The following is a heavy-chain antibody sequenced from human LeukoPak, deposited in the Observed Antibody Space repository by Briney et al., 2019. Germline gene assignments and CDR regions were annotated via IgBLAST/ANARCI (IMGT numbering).Heavy chain of an antibody. CDR1: GFTFHDYG. J-gene: IGHJ4*02. Sequence: GRSLRLSCAASGFTFHDYGMHWVRQAPGRGLEWVSFISADGSKTYYADSVKGRFTVSRDNSKSSLHLQMSSLRTDDSALYYCAKDRPVVSYWGQGTLVSVSS. D-gene: IGHD4-23*01. V-gene: IGHV3-43*02. CDR2: ISADGSKT. CDR3: AKDRPVVSY.